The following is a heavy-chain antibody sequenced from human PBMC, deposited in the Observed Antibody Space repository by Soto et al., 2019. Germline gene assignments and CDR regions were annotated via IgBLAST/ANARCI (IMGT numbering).Heavy chain of an antibody. CDR1: GGSISGSRYC. CDR3: ARNLKRVVLTAILGHYFDY. Sequence: SETLSLTCTVSGGSISGSRYCWGWIRQPPGKGLEWIWSTYYSGSTYYNPSLKSRVTISVHTCKHQFSLKLSSVTAADTAVYYCARNLKRVVLTAILGHYFDYWGQGTLVTVSS. D-gene: IGHD2-21*02. J-gene: IGHJ4*02. V-gene: IGHV4-39*01. CDR2: TYYSGST.